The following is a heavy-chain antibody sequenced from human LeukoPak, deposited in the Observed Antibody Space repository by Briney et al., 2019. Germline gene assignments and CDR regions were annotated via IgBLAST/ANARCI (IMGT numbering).Heavy chain of an antibody. CDR1: GGSFSGYY. Sequence: PSETLSLTSAVYGGSFSGYYWSWIRQPPGKGLEWIGEINHSGSTNYNPSLKSRVTISVDTSKNQFSLKLSSVTAADAAVYYCARVSSRIAARGIDYWGQGTLVTVSS. CDR3: ARVSSRIAARGIDY. V-gene: IGHV4-34*01. J-gene: IGHJ4*02. D-gene: IGHD6-6*01. CDR2: INHSGST.